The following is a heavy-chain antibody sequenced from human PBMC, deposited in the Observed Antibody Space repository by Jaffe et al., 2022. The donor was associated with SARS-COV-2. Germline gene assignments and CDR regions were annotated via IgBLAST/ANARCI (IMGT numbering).Heavy chain of an antibody. Sequence: EVQLVESGGALVQPGGSLRLSCSASGLIFRNDVMHWVRQAPGKGLEYVSTINSNGGSTHYADSVKGRFTISRDNSKNTLYLQMRSMRGEDTAVYYCVKDRRTPRRFFDLWGRGTLVTVSS. V-gene: IGHV3-64D*09. D-gene: IGHD3-3*01. CDR3: VKDRRTPRRFFDL. J-gene: IGHJ2*01. CDR2: INSNGGST. CDR1: GLIFRNDV.